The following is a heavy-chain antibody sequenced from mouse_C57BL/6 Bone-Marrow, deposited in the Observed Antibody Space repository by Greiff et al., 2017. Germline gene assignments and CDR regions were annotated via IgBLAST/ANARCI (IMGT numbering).Heavy chain of an antibody. CDR2: IWTGGGT. V-gene: IGHV2-9-1*01. CDR3: DYSNYLDYFDY. D-gene: IGHD2-5*01. Sequence: VKVVESGPGLVAPSQSLSITCTVSGFSLTSYAISWVRQPPGKGLEWLGVIWTGGGTNYNSALKSRLSISKDNSKSQVFLKMNSLQTDDTARYYIDYSNYLDYFDYWGQGTTLTVSS. CDR1: GFSLTSYA. J-gene: IGHJ2*01.